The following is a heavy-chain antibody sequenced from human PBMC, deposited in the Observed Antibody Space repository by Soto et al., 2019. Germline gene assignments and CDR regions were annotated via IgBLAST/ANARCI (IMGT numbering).Heavy chain of an antibody. Sequence: GGSLRLSCAASGFTFRNYAMTWVRQGPGKELEWVSVISGSGGSTYYADSVKGRFTISRDNSENTLYLQMNSLRAEDTAVYYCAKRIVATTLYYYMDVWGKGTTVTVSS. J-gene: IGHJ6*03. CDR1: GFTFRNYA. V-gene: IGHV3-23*01. D-gene: IGHD5-12*01. CDR3: AKRIVATTLYYYMDV. CDR2: ISGSGGST.